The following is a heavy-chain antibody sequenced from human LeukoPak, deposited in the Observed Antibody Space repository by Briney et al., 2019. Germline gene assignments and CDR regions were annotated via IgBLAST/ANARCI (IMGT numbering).Heavy chain of an antibody. CDR2: MYPNSGDT. D-gene: IGHD1-26*01. CDR1: GYSFTGHY. Sequence: ASVKVSCKASGYSFTGHYMHWVRHAPGQGLEWIGWMYPNSGDTNYAQKFQGRVTLTRDTSISTAYMELSSLRSDDTAIYYCARESLGGSYSGSFELDYWGQGTLVTLSS. V-gene: IGHV1-2*02. J-gene: IGHJ4*02. CDR3: ARESLGGSYSGSFELDY.